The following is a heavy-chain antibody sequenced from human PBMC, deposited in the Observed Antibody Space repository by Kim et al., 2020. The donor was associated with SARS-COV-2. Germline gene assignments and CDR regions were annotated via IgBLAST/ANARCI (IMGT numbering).Heavy chain of an antibody. V-gene: IGHV4-61*02. CDR3: ARFNREHHDAFDI. D-gene: IGHD1-26*01. J-gene: IGHJ3*02. Sequence: SETLSLTCTVSGGSISSGSYYWSWIRQPAGKGLEWIGRIYTSGSTNYNPSLKSRVTISVDTSKNQFSLKLSSVTAADTAVYYCARFNREHHDAFDIWGQGTMVTVSS. CDR1: GGSISSGSYY. CDR2: IYTSGST.